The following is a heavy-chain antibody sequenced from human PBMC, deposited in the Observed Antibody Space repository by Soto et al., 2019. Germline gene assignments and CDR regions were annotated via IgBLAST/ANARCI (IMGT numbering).Heavy chain of an antibody. Sequence: QVQLQESGPGLVKPLQTLSLTCTVSGGSISSGGYYWSWIRQHPGKGLEWIGYSYYSGSTYYNPSLKSRVTISVDTSKNQFSLNLSSVTAADTAVYYCARLIREDIVVVVAAGAFDYWGQGTLVTVSS. J-gene: IGHJ4*02. CDR3: ARLIREDIVVVVAAGAFDY. V-gene: IGHV4-31*03. D-gene: IGHD2-15*01. CDR2: SYYSGST. CDR1: GGSISSGGYY.